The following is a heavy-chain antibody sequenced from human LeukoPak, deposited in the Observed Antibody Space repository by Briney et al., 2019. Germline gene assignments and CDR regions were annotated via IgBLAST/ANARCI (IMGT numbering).Heavy chain of an antibody. Sequence: SETLSLTCAVSGGTFSGYYWSWIRQPPGKGLEWIGEINHSGSTNYNPSLKSRLTISVDTPNIQSTQKLSSVTAAYAAVYYSARLSSGWYYYFDLWGQGTLVTVSS. CDR1: GGTFSGYY. CDR3: ARLSSGWYYYFDL. CDR2: INHSGST. J-gene: IGHJ4*02. V-gene: IGHV4-34*01. D-gene: IGHD6-19*01.